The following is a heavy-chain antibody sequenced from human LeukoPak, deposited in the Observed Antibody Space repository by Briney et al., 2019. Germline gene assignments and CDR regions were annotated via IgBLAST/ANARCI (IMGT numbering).Heavy chain of an antibody. CDR2: ISSSSSYI. V-gene: IGHV3-21*01. D-gene: IGHD6-6*01. CDR1: GFTFSSYA. CDR3: AKDHLVHYMDV. J-gene: IGHJ6*03. Sequence: GGSLRLSCAASGFTFSSYAMNWVRQAPGKGLEWVSSISSSSSYIYYADSVKGRFTISRDNAKNSLYLQMNSLRAEDTAVYYCAKDHLVHYMDVWGKGTTVTVSS.